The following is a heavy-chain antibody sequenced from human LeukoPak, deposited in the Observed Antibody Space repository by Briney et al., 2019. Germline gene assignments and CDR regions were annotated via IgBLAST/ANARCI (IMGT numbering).Heavy chain of an antibody. CDR2: VYSGGST. J-gene: IGHJ4*02. Sequence: GGSLRLSCAASGFTFSSNYMSWVRQAPGKGLEWVSVVYSGGSTYYADSVKGRFTISRDNSKNTLYLQMNSLRAEDTAVYYCARDPPGSYCSSTSCYGDDYWGQGTLVTVSS. V-gene: IGHV3-53*01. CDR3: ARDPPGSYCSSTSCYGDDY. D-gene: IGHD2-2*01. CDR1: GFTFSSNY.